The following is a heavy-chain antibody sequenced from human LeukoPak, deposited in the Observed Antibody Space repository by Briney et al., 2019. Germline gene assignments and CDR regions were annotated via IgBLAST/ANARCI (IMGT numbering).Heavy chain of an antibody. D-gene: IGHD2-2*01. V-gene: IGHV1-69*04. CDR1: GGTFSSYA. CDR2: IIPIFGIA. Sequence: SVKVSCKASGGTFSSYAISWVRQAPGQGLEWMGRIIPIFGIANYAQKFQGRVTITADKSTSTAYMDLSSLRSEGTAVYYCASEYQLLNYYYYGMDVWGQGTTVTVSS. CDR3: ASEYQLLNYYYYGMDV. J-gene: IGHJ6*02.